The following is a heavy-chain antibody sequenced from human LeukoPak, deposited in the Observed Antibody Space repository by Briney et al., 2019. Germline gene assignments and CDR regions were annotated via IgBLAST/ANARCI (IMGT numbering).Heavy chain of an antibody. D-gene: IGHD3-3*01. V-gene: IGHV3-21*01. Sequence: GGSLRLSCAASGFTFSSYSMNWVRQAPGKGLEWVSSISSSSSYIYYADSVKGRFTISRDNAKNSLYLQMNSLRAEDTAVYYCAREPFWSGYFSNLHFDYWGRGALVTVSS. J-gene: IGHJ4*02. CDR2: ISSSSSYI. CDR1: GFTFSSYS. CDR3: AREPFWSGYFSNLHFDY.